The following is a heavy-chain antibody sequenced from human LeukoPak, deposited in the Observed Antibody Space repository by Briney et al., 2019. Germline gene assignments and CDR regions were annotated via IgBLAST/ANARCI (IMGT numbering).Heavy chain of an antibody. J-gene: IGHJ6*02. CDR2: IIPIFGTA. Sequence: GASVNVSCTASGGTFSSYAISWVRQAPGQGLEWMGGIIPIFGTANYAQKFQGRVTITADESTSTAYMELSSLRSEDTAVYYCARAFLRGYCSSTSCYGNGMGVWGQGTTVTVSS. CDR3: ARAFLRGYCSSTSCYGNGMGV. D-gene: IGHD2-2*01. CDR1: GGTFSSYA. V-gene: IGHV1-69*13.